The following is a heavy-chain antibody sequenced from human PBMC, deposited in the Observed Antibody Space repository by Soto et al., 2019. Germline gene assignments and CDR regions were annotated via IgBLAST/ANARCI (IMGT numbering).Heavy chain of an antibody. Sequence: SETLSLTCSVSGVSLTSYYWSWIRQTPGKTLEWIGCIFYNGTTNYNPSLKSRVTISLDMSKNQFSLKLKSVSAEDTALYYCARGKGTHGYWGPGTLVTVSS. J-gene: IGHJ4*02. CDR1: GVSLTSYY. V-gene: IGHV4-59*01. CDR2: IFYNGTT. D-gene: IGHD3-10*01. CDR3: ARGKGTHGY.